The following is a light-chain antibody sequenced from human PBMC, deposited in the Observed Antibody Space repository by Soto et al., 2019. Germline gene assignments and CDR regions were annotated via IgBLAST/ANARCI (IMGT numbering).Light chain of an antibody. J-gene: IGKJ2*02. Sequence: DIQLTQSPSTLSASVGDRVTITCRASQSVTDWLAWYQQKPGKAPKLLIYDASSLQSGVPSRFSGSGSGTEFSLTISSLQPDDFATYYSQQYYRSCTFGQGTKVELK. CDR2: DAS. CDR1: QSVTDW. CDR3: QQYYRSCT. V-gene: IGKV1-5*01.